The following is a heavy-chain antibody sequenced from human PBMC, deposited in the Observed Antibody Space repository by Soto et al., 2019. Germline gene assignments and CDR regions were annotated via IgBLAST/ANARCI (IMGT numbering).Heavy chain of an antibody. J-gene: IGHJ4*02. CDR2: ISYDGSNK. V-gene: IGHV3-30*18. CDR3: AKDQVITFGGVIPSPDY. CDR1: GFTFSSYG. D-gene: IGHD3-16*02. Sequence: GGSLRLSCAASGFTFSSYGMHWVRQAPGKGLEWVAVISYDGSNKYYADSVKGRFTISRDNSKNTLYLQMNSLRAEDTAVYYCAKDQVITFGGVIPSPDYWGQGTLVTVSS.